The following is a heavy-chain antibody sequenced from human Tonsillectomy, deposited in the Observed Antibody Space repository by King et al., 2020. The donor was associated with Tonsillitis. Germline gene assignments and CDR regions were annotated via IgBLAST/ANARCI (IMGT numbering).Heavy chain of an antibody. CDR2: ISGTGDIT. J-gene: IGHJ6*02. Sequence: VQLVESGGGLVQPGGSLRLSCAASGFTFSSFDMTWVRQAPGKGLDWVAGISGTGDITYYADSVKGRFTISRDDSQNILSLQMNSLRADDTAIYYCARDGWFSSTSRGGSYYYGLDVWGQGTTVSVSS. CDR1: GFTFSSFD. D-gene: IGHD2-15*01. V-gene: IGHV3-23*04. CDR3: ARDGWFSSTSRGGSYYYGLDV.